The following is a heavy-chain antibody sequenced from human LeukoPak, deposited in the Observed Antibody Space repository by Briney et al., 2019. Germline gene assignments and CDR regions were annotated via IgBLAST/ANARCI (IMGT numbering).Heavy chain of an antibody. CDR3: ARVLGITMEDYYYYGMDV. Sequence: GGSLRLSCAASGFTFSSYAMHWVRQAPGKGLEWVAVISYDGSNKYYADSVKGRFTISRDNSMNTLYLQMNSLRAEDTAVYYCARVLGITMEDYYYYGMDVWGQGTTVTVSS. CDR1: GFTFSSYA. CDR2: ISYDGSNK. J-gene: IGHJ6*02. D-gene: IGHD3-10*01. V-gene: IGHV3-30-3*01.